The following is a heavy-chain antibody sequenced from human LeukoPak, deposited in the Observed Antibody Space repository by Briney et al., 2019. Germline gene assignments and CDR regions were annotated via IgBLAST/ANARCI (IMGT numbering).Heavy chain of an antibody. J-gene: IGHJ4*02. CDR2: IYSGGST. V-gene: IGHV3-66*01. CDR3: ARAVAAAPPDYLDY. D-gene: IGHD6-13*01. CDR1: GFTFSSNY. Sequence: GGSLRLSCAASGFTFSSNYMNWVRQAPGKGLEWVSVIYSGGSTYYADSVKGRFTISRDNSKNTLYLQMNSLRAEDTAVYYCARAVAAAPPDYLDYWGQGTLVTVSS.